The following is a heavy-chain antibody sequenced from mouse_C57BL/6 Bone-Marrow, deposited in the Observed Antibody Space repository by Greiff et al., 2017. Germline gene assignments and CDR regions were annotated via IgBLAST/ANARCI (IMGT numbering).Heavy chain of an antibody. J-gene: IGHJ1*03. CDR2: IYPRSGNT. D-gene: IGHD1-1*01. Sequence: QVQLQQSGAELARPGASVKLSCKASGYTFTSYGISWVKQRTGQGLEWIGEIYPRSGNTDYNEKFQGKATLTADKSSSTAYMELRGLTSEDSAVYVCARWSIYYYGISYSYGYFDVWGTGTTVTVSS. CDR1: GYTFTSYG. V-gene: IGHV1-81*01. CDR3: ARWSIYYYGISYSYGYFDV.